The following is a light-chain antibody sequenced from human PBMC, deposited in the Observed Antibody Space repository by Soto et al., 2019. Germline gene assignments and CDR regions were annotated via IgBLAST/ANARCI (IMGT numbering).Light chain of an antibody. Sequence: QSVLPQPASVSGSHGQSIPISCTGTRSDVGGYNYVSWYQQHPGKAPKLMIYDVSNRPSGVANRFSGSKSGNTASLTISGLQAEDEADYYCSSYTSSSTYVVFGGGTKLAVL. J-gene: IGLJ2*01. CDR3: SSYTSSSTYVV. CDR2: DVS. CDR1: RSDVGGYNY. V-gene: IGLV2-14*01.